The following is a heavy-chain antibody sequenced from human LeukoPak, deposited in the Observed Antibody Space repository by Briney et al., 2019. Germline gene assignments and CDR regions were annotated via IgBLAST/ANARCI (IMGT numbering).Heavy chain of an antibody. Sequence: GASVRVSCKGSGGTLSNTVITWVRQAPGQGLEWMGRIIPVLVSTNYAPQFHARVTITADKSTNTAYMDLSSLISEDTAVYFCATGTGGYNEHWGQGTLVTVSS. CDR1: GGTLSNTV. D-gene: IGHD5-24*01. J-gene: IGHJ4*02. V-gene: IGHV1-69*04. CDR2: IIPVLVST. CDR3: ATGTGGYNEH.